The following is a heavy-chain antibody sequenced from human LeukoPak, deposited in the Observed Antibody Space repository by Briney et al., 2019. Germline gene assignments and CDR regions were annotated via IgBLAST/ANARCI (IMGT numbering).Heavy chain of an antibody. J-gene: IGHJ4*02. D-gene: IGHD3-10*01. CDR1: GGTFSSYG. CDR3: ARLSTGGSYYASGFDY. Sequence: GASVKVSCKASGGTFSSYGISWVRQAPGQGLEWMGGIIPSFGTANYAQKFQGRVTITADESTSTAYMELSSLRSEDTAMYYCARLSTGGSYYASGFDYWGQGTLVTVSS. V-gene: IGHV1-69*13. CDR2: IIPSFGTA.